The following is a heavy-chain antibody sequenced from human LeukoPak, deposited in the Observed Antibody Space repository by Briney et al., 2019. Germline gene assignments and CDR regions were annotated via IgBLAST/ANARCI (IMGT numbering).Heavy chain of an antibody. CDR1: GFTFSSYA. CDR3: AKTRPLDSSSWSHGDY. CDR2: ISGSGDST. D-gene: IGHD6-13*01. V-gene: IGHV3-23*01. J-gene: IGHJ4*02. Sequence: PGGSLRLSCAASGFTFSSYAMSRVRQAPGKGLEWVSAISGSGDSTYYGDSVKGRFTISRDNSKNTLYLQMNSLRAEDPAVYYCAKTRPLDSSSWSHGDYWGQGTLVTVSS.